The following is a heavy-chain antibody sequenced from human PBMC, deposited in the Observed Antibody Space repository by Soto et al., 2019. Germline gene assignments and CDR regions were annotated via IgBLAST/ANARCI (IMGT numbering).Heavy chain of an antibody. CDR2: INPNSGGT. J-gene: IGHJ4*02. CDR3: ARDTEGVAVAAGDY. D-gene: IGHD6-19*01. CDR1: GYTFTGYY. V-gene: IGHV1-2*02. Sequence: ASVKVSCKASGYTFTGYYMHWVRQAPGQGLEWMGWINPNSGGTNYAQKFQGRVTMTRHTSISTAYMELSRLRSDDTAVYYCARDTEGVAVAAGDYWGQGTLVTVSS.